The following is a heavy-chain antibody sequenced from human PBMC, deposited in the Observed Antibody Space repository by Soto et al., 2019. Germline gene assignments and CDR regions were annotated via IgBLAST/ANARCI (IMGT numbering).Heavy chain of an antibody. CDR2: IIPIFGTA. D-gene: IGHD3-9*01. V-gene: IGHV1-69*12. J-gene: IGHJ4*02. CDR3: ARVLNDIRIGGNFDY. CDR1: GGTFSSYA. Sequence: QVQLVQSGAEVKKPGSSVKVSCKASGGTFSSYAISWVRQAPGQGLEWMGGIIPIFGTANYAQKFQGRVTIPADESTSRADMELSSLRSEDTAVYYCARVLNDIRIGGNFDYWGQGTLVTVSS.